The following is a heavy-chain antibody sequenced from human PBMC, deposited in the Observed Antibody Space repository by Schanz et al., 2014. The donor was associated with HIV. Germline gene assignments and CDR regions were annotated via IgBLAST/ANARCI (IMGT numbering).Heavy chain of an antibody. CDR1: GFTFNSHA. J-gene: IGHJ4*02. CDR2: ISISGETT. CDR3: ANEEVPNDY. Sequence: VQLGESGGGVGQPGRALRLSCAVSGFTFNSHAMTRGRQPPGKGLGGGSGISISGETTYYADSVKGRVTISRDNSKNTLYLQMNSLRVEDTAVYYCANEEVPNDYWGQGTLVTVSS. V-gene: IGHV3-23*04.